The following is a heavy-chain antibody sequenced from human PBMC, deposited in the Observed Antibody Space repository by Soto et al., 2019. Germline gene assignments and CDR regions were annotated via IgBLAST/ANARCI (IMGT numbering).Heavy chain of an antibody. CDR1: GYTFTSYD. Sequence: ASVKVSCKASGYTFTSYDINWVRQATGQGLEWMGWMNPNSGNTGYAQKFQGRVTMTRNTSISTAYMELSSLRSEDTAVYYCARNLFVLVRGSPMSFDPWGQGTLVTGLL. V-gene: IGHV1-8*01. D-gene: IGHD3-10*01. CDR2: MNPNSGNT. J-gene: IGHJ5*02. CDR3: ARNLFVLVRGSPMSFDP.